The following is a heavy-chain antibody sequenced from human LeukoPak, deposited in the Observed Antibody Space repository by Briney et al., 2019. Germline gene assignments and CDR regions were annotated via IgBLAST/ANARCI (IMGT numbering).Heavy chain of an antibody. CDR1: GFTFSSYA. D-gene: IGHD2-2*01. CDR2: ISGSGGST. CDR3: AKSYCGSTSCSAYYYYYYMDV. Sequence: PGGFLRLSCAASGFTFSSYAMSWVRQAPGKGLEWVSGISGSGGSTYSAESVKGRFTISRDNSKNTLYLQMNSLRAEDTAVYYCAKSYCGSTSCSAYYYYYYMDVWGKGTTVTVSS. J-gene: IGHJ6*03. V-gene: IGHV3-23*01.